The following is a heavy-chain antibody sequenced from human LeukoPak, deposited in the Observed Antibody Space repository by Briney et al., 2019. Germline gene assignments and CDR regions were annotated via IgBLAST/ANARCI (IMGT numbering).Heavy chain of an antibody. J-gene: IGHJ6*03. CDR1: GLTFSDSW. CDR3: MAAGTGGDYYYYYYMDV. Sequence: PGGSLRLSCAASGLTFSDSWMNWVRQAPGKGLEWVSLISWDGGSTYYADSVKGRFTISRDNSKNSLYLQMNSLRAEDTALYYCMAAGTGGDYYYYYYMDVWGKGTTVTVSS. D-gene: IGHD6-13*01. V-gene: IGHV3-43D*03. CDR2: ISWDGGST.